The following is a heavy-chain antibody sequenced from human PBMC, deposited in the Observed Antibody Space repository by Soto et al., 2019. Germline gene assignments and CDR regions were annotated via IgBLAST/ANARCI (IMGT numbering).Heavy chain of an antibody. D-gene: IGHD3-10*01. V-gene: IGHV4-34*01. CDR1: GWCFRGYH. Sequence: VQLQQWGAGLLKPSETLSLTCAVYGWCFRGYHWSWIRQPPVKALAWIGESNHSGSTDDHPSLKRRVTIALDTSRNQFSQKLSSVTAADTAVYYCARRVTMVRGLTANYYYYYMDVWGKGTTVTVSS. CDR2: SNHSGST. CDR3: ARRVTMVRGLTANYYYYYMDV. J-gene: IGHJ6*03.